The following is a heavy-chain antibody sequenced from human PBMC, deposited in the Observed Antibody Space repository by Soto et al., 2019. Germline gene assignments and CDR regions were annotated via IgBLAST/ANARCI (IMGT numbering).Heavy chain of an antibody. V-gene: IGHV3-48*03. J-gene: IGHJ5*02. CDR3: ARDAPTSYYDFWTDNWFDP. CDR2: VDAGGDNI. Sequence: GSLRLSCAASGFMFRIYNMNWVRQTPGKGLEWIAFVDAGGDNIKYADSVRGRFTVSRDDAKNSLYLQMDNLRVDDTAIYYCARDAPTSYYDFWTDNWFDPWGQGTLVTVSS. D-gene: IGHD3-3*01. CDR1: GFMFRIYN.